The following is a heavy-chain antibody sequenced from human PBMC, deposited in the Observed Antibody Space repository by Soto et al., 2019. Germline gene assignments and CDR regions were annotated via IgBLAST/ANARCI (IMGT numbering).Heavy chain of an antibody. CDR2: IYYSGST. CDR3: AREGGGVVPAPFGMDV. D-gene: IGHD2-2*01. Sequence: SETLSLTCSVSGGSISSGDYYWSWIRQPPGKGPEWIGYIYYSGSTYHNPSLKSRVTISVDTSKNQFSLKLSSVTAADTAVYYCAREGGGVVPAPFGMDVWGQGTTVTVSS. V-gene: IGHV4-30-4*01. J-gene: IGHJ6*02. CDR1: GGSISSGDYY.